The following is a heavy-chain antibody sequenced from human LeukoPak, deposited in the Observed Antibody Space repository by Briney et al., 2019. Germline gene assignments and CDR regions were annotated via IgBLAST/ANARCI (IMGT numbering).Heavy chain of an antibody. D-gene: IGHD6-19*01. CDR3: ARDEAVAGRGGFDP. CDR2: IIPIFGTA. CDR1: GGTVSTYA. J-gene: IGHJ5*02. Sequence: SGKLCCKAAGGTVSTYATSRGRRAAGQGVGWRGGIIPIFGTAHSAQKFQGRVTITTDESTSPAYMELSSLRSEDPAVYYCARDEAVAGRGGFDPWGQGTLVTVSS. V-gene: IGHV1-69*05.